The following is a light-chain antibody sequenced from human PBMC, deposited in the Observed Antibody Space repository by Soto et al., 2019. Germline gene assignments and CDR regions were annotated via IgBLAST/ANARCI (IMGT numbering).Light chain of an antibody. CDR2: DAS. J-gene: IGKJ1*01. CDR3: KQYKSYRK. Sequence: DIQMTHSPSPLSASVLYMVTITFRSSQSIIGWLAWYQQKPGKAPKLLIYDASTLESGVPSRFSGSGSGTEITLTISSLQPDDFATYYCKQYKSYRKFGQGTKVDIK. V-gene: IGKV1-5*01. CDR1: QSIIGW.